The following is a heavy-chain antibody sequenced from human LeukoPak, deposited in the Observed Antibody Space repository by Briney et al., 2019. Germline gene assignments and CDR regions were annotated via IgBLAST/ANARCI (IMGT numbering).Heavy chain of an antibody. CDR2: IYYSGST. CDR1: GGSISSSSYY. V-gene: IGHV4-39*07. CDR3: ARSGGTTWYFFDY. Sequence: SETPSLTCTVSGGSISSSSYYWGWIRQPPGKGLEWIGSIYYSGSTYYNPSLMGRVTISVDKSKNQFSLNLSSVTAADTAVYYCARSGGTTWYFFDYWGQGTLVTVSS. J-gene: IGHJ4*02. D-gene: IGHD6-13*01.